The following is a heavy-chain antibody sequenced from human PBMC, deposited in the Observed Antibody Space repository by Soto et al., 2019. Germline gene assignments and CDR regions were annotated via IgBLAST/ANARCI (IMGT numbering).Heavy chain of an antibody. Sequence: KTSETLSLTCTVSGGSISSYCWSWIRQPPGKGLEWIGYIYYSGSTNYNPSLKSRVTISVDTSKNQFSLKLSSVTAADTAVYYCAREGRGQGNEAFDIWGQGTMVTVSS. CDR1: GGSISSYC. J-gene: IGHJ3*02. V-gene: IGHV4-59*01. D-gene: IGHD2-15*01. CDR2: IYYSGST. CDR3: AREGRGQGNEAFDI.